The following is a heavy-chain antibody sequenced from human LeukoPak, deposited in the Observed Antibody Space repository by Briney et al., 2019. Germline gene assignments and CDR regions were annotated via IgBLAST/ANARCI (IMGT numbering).Heavy chain of an antibody. Sequence: GGSLRLSCAASGFTFSSYWMNWVRQAPGKGLEWVANIKQDGSEKYYVDSQKGRFTISRDNAKNSLYLQMNNLRAEDTAVYYCARIYYDYFDYWGQGTLVTVSS. V-gene: IGHV3-7*01. CDR1: GFTFSSYW. J-gene: IGHJ4*02. D-gene: IGHD3-16*01. CDR2: IKQDGSEK. CDR3: ARIYYDYFDY.